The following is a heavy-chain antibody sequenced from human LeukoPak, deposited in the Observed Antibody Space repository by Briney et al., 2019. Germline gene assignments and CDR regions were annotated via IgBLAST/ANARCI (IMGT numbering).Heavy chain of an antibody. CDR2: IYYSGNT. CDR3: ASAIAAAGPDAFDI. CDR1: GGSVSSGAYY. V-gene: IGHV4-31*03. D-gene: IGHD6-13*01. J-gene: IGHJ3*02. Sequence: SETLSLTCTVSGGSVSSGAYYWNWIRRHPGKGLEWTGYIYYSGNTYYNPSLKSRVTMSVDTSKNQFSLKLNSVTAADTAVYYCASAIAAAGPDAFDIWGQGTMVTVSS.